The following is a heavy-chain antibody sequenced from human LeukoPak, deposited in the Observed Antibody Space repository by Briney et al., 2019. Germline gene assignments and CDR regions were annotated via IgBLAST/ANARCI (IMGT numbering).Heavy chain of an antibody. V-gene: IGHV3-30*12. D-gene: IGHD6-13*01. Sequence: GGSLRLSCAASGFTFSSYGMHWVRQAPGKGLEWVAVISYDGSNKYYADSVKGRFTISRDNAKNSLYLQMNSLRAEDTAVYYCAREPIAAAGILRGCFDYWGQGTLVTVSS. CDR2: ISYDGSNK. J-gene: IGHJ4*02. CDR1: GFTFSSYG. CDR3: AREPIAAAGILRGCFDY.